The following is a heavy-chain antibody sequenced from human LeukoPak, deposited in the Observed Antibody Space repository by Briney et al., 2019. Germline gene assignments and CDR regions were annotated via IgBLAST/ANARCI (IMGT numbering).Heavy chain of an antibody. J-gene: IGHJ4*02. CDR1: GGSFSGYY. CDR2: INHSGST. D-gene: IGHD6-19*01. CDR3: ARGRRSGWYPYYFDY. V-gene: IGHV4-34*01. Sequence: SETLSLTCAVYGGSFSGYYWSWIRQPPGKGLEWIGEINHSGSTNYNPSLKSRVTISVDTSKNQFSLKLSSATAADTAVYYCARGRRSGWYPYYFDYWGQGTLVTVSS.